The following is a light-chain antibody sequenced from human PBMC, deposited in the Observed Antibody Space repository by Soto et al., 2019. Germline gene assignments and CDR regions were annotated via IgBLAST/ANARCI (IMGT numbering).Light chain of an antibody. V-gene: IGKV1-9*01. J-gene: IGKJ4*01. CDR1: QGISSY. CDR2: AAS. CDR3: QQLNSYPLT. Sequence: QLTQSPSSLSASVGDRVTITCRASQGISSYLTWYQRKPGKAPKLLIYAASTLQSGVPSRFSGSGSGTDFTLTISSLQPEDFATYHCQQLNSYPLTFGGGTKVDIK.